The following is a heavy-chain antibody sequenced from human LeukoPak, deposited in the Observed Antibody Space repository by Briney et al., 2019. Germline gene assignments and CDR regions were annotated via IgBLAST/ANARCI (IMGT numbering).Heavy chain of an antibody. CDR2: IYSGGST. J-gene: IGHJ3*01. V-gene: IGHV3-53*01. Sequence: GGSLRLSCAASGFTVSSNYMSWVRQAPGKGLEWVSDIYSGGSTYYADSVKGRFTISRDNSKNTLYLQMNSLRAEDTAVYYCAREASIAVAGTDHDDFDLWGQGTMVTVSS. CDR1: GFTVSSNY. D-gene: IGHD6-19*01. CDR3: AREASIAVAGTDHDDFDL.